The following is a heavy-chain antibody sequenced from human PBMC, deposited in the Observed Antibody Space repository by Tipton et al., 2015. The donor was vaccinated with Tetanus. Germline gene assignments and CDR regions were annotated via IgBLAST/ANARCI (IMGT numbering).Heavy chain of an antibody. V-gene: IGHV6-1*01. CDR3: ARGQHSTFTS. D-gene: IGHD2-2*01. CDR1: GDSVSSNSAA. CDR2: TYYRSEWYY. Sequence: GLVKPSQTLSLTCAISGDSVSSNSAAWNWIRQSPSRGLEWLGRTYYRSEWYYEYAASVRSRITVNPDTSNNQFSLRLTSVTAEDSAVYFCARGQHSTFTSWGQGTLVTVSS. J-gene: IGHJ5*02.